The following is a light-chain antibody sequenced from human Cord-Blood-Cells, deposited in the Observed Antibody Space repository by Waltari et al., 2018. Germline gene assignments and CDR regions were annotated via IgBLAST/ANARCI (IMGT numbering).Light chain of an antibody. Sequence: QSVLTQPPSVSGAPGQRVTISCTGSSSNIGAGYDVHWYQQLPGTAPKLLIDVNRNRHSGVPDRFSGSKSGTSASLAITGLQAEEEADYYYQSYDSSLSDVVFGGGTKLTVL. CDR1: SSNIGAGYD. J-gene: IGLJ2*01. CDR3: QSYDSSLSDVV. CDR2: VNR. V-gene: IGLV1-40*01.